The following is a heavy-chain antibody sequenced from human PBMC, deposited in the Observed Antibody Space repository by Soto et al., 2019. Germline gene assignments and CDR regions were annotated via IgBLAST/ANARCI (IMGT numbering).Heavy chain of an antibody. D-gene: IGHD3-10*01. CDR1: GFTFSSYD. CDR3: ARLYMVRGVRDYYYGMDV. Sequence: GGSLRLSCAASGFTFSSYDMHWVRQATGKGLEWVSAIGTAGDTYYPGSVKGRFTISRENAKNSLYLQMNSLRAEDTAVYYCARLYMVRGVRDYYYGMDVWGQGTTVTVSS. J-gene: IGHJ6*02. CDR2: IGTAGDT. V-gene: IGHV3-13*01.